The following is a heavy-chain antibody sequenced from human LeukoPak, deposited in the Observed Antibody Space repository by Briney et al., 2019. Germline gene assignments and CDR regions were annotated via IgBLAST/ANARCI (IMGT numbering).Heavy chain of an antibody. CDR1: GYTFTGYH. D-gene: IGHD6-19*01. V-gene: IGHV1-2*06. CDR2: INPNSGGT. Sequence: ASVKVSCKASGYTFTGYHMHWVRQAPGQGLEWMGRINPNSGGTNYAQKFQGRVTMTRDTSISTAYMELSRLRSDDTAVYYCARAGRAVAEPNFDYWGQGTLVTVSS. J-gene: IGHJ4*02. CDR3: ARAGRAVAEPNFDY.